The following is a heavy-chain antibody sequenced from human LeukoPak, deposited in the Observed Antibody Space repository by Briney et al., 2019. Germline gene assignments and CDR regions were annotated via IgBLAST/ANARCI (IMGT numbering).Heavy chain of an antibody. CDR1: GYTFTSYG. D-gene: IGHD3-16*01. J-gene: IGHJ6*02. V-gene: IGHV1-18*01. CDR3: ARGHEYVWGAELLDYGMDV. CDR2: ISAYNGNT. Sequence: ASVKVSCKASGYTFTSYGISWVRQAPGQGLEWMGWISAYNGNTNYAQKLQGRVTMTTDTSTSTAYMELRSLRSDDTAVYYCARGHEYVWGAELLDYGMDVWGQGTTVTVPS.